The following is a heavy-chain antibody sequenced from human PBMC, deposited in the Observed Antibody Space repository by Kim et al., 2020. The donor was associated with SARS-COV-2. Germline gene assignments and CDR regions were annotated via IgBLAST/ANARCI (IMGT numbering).Heavy chain of an antibody. CDR1: PFTFNNYA. CDR3: APRGGSMMRMVVINCFD. CDR2: ISTSGDIT. D-gene: IGHD2-21*01. J-gene: IGHJ3*02. V-gene: IGHV3-23*01. Sequence: GGSLRLSCTGSPFTFNNYAMSWVRQAPGKGLEWVSSISTSGDITHYADSVNGRFTISRDNSKNTLYLQMNSLRAEDTAVYYCAPRGGSMMRMVVINCFD.